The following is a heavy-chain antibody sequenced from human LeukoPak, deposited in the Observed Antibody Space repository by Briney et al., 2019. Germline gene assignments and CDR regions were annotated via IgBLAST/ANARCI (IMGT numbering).Heavy chain of an antibody. V-gene: IGHV3-30-3*01. CDR3: ARDFSTSSYHFDY. CDR1: GFTFNSYW. Sequence: GGSLRLSCVASGFTFNSYWMSWVRQAPGKGLEWVAVISYDGSNKYYADPVKGRFTISRDNSRNTLYLQMDSLRAEDTAVYYCARDFSTSSYHFDYWGQGTLVTVSS. J-gene: IGHJ4*02. CDR2: ISYDGSNK. D-gene: IGHD3-16*02.